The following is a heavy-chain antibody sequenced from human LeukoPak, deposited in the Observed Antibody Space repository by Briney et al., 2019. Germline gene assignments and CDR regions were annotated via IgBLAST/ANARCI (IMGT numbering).Heavy chain of an antibody. CDR2: IKPDGSEK. CDR1: GPRFTFSAYW. Sequence: GGSLRLSCAASGPRFTFSAYWMRWVRQAPGKGLEWVANIKPDGSEKYYVDSVKGRFTIFRDNANNPLYLQASSLRVEDTAVYYCARDRSKPTYWGQGTLVTVSS. V-gene: IGHV3-7*01. CDR3: ARDRSKPTY. D-gene: IGHD1-14*01. J-gene: IGHJ4*02.